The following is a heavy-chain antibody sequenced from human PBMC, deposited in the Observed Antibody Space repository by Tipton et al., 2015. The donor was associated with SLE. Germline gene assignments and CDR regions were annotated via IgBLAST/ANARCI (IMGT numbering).Heavy chain of an antibody. D-gene: IGHD3-9*01. CDR3: ARETIKVTGSRFDY. V-gene: IGHV4-59*01. CDR1: GVSITSDY. J-gene: IGHJ4*02. Sequence: TLSLTCTVSGVSITSDYWSWVRQPPGKGLEWIGYITYSGSTYYNPSLKSRVTISLDTSKNQLSLKLTSLTNADTAVYYCARETIKVTGSRFDYWGQGLLVTVSS. CDR2: ITYSGST.